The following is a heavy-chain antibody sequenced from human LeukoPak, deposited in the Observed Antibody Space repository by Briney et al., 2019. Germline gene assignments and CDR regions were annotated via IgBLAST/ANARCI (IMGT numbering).Heavy chain of an antibody. D-gene: IGHD6-25*01. CDR1: GFTFSSYA. V-gene: IGHV3-23*01. CDR2: ISGSGGST. CDR3: AKTATPHSQPQNPHAEYFQH. J-gene: IGHJ1*01. Sequence: PGGSLRLSCAASGFTFSSYAMSWVRQAPGKGLELVSAISGSGGSTYYADSVKGRFTISRDNSKNTLYLQMNSLRAEDTDVYYCAKTATPHSQPQNPHAEYFQHWGQGTLVTVSS.